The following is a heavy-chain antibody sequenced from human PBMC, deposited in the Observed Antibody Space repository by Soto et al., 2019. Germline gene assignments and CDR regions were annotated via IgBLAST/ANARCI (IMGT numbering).Heavy chain of an antibody. Sequence: ASVKASCKVSGYTLTELSMHWVRQAPGKGLEWMGGFDPEDGETIYAQKFQGRVTMTEDTSTDTAYMELSSLRSEDTAVDYCATGDSPQWELSLYYFDYWGQGTLVTVSS. CDR2: FDPEDGET. CDR3: ATGDSPQWELSLYYFDY. V-gene: IGHV1-24*01. D-gene: IGHD1-26*01. J-gene: IGHJ4*02. CDR1: GYTLTELS.